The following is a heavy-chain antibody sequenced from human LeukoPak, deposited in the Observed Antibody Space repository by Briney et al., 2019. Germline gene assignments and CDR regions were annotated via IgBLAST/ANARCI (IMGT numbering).Heavy chain of an antibody. V-gene: IGHV4-38-2*02. Sequence: GSLRLSFAASGFTFSDYYMSWIRQPPGKGLEWIGSIHYSGSTYYNPSLKSRVTISIDTSKNQFSLKLSSVTAADTAVYYCARDYTADYYDSSGRGFDYWGQGTLVTVSS. CDR2: IHYSGST. D-gene: IGHD3-22*01. CDR3: ARDYTADYYDSSGRGFDY. CDR1: GFTFSDYY. J-gene: IGHJ4*02.